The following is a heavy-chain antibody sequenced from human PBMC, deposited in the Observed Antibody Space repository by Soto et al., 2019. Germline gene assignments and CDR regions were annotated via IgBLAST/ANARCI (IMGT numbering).Heavy chain of an antibody. CDR3: ARGRVVVVDDIDY. V-gene: IGHV4-31*03. Sequence: SETLSLTCTVSGGSISSGGYYWSCVRQHPGKGLEWIGYIYYSGSTYYNPALKSRVTISVDTCKNQFSLKLSSVTAEDTAVYYCARGRVVVVDDIDYWGQGTLVPVSS. D-gene: IGHD2-15*01. CDR2: IYYSGST. J-gene: IGHJ4*02. CDR1: GGSISSGGYY.